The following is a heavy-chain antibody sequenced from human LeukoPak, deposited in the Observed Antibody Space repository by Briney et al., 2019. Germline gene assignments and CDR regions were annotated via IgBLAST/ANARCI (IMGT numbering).Heavy chain of an antibody. CDR1: GFTFSKYW. CDR3: ATKQWLTPPPDS. CDR2: INTDGTVT. V-gene: IGHV3-74*01. Sequence: GGSLSHPCAASGFTFSKYWMLWVRQAPGKGLESVSRINTDGTVTTYADSVKGRFTVSRDNADNTMFLQMNSVRDEDTAVYYCATKQWLTPPPDSWGQGTSPTVSS. J-gene: IGHJ4*02. D-gene: IGHD6-19*01.